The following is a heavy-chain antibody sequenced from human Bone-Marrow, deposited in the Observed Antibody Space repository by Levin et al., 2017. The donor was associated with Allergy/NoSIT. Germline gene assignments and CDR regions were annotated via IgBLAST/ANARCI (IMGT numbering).Heavy chain of an antibody. CDR2: ISGSNTNI. J-gene: IGHJ3*02. Sequence: GGSLRLSCAASGFIFSDYYMSWIRQAPGKGLEWVSHISGSNTNINYADPVKGRFTISRDNAKLTLYPEENALGGDDTAVYYCTRELVTGTGSPFDIWGQGTMVTVSS. CDR3: TRELVTGTGSPFDI. D-gene: IGHD3-10*01. CDR1: GFIFSDYY. V-gene: IGHV3-11*05.